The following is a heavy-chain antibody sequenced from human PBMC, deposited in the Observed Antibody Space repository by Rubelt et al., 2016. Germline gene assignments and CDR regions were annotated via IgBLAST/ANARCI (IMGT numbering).Heavy chain of an antibody. CDR2: INSDGSST. Sequence: QVPGKGLVWVSRINSDGSSTRYVDSVKGRFTISRDNAKNTLYLQMNSLRAEDTAMYYCASDIVAATYVFDYWGQGTLVTVSS. V-gene: IGHV3-74*01. J-gene: IGHJ4*02. D-gene: IGHD1-26*01. CDR3: ASDIVAATYVFDY.